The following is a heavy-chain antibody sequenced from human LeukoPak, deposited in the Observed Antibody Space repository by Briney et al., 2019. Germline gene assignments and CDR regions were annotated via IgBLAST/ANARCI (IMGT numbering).Heavy chain of an antibody. D-gene: IGHD3-9*01. CDR2: ISSSGSTI. CDR3: ARADYDILTGSFDY. J-gene: IGHJ4*02. V-gene: IGHV3-48*03. CDR1: GFTFSSYE. Sequence: GGSLRLSCAASGFTFSSYEMNWVRQAPGKGLEWVSYISSSGSTIYYADSVKGRFTISRDNAKNSLYLQMNSLRAEDTAVYYCARADYDILTGSFDYWGQGTLVTVSS.